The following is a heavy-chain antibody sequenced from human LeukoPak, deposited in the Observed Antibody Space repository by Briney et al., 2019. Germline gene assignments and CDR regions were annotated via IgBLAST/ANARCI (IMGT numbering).Heavy chain of an antibody. D-gene: IGHD4-17*01. CDR1: GGSFSGYY. V-gene: IGHV4-34*01. Sequence: SETLSLTCAGYGGSFSGYYWSWIRQPPGKGLEWIGEINHSGSTNYNPSLKSRVTISVDTSKNQFSLKLSSVTAADTAVYYCAGAYGDYKYYYGMVVWGQGTTVTVSS. CDR3: AGAYGDYKYYYGMVV. CDR2: INHSGST. J-gene: IGHJ6*02.